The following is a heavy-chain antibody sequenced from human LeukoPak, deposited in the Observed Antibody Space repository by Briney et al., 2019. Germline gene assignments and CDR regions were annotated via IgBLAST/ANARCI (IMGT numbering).Heavy chain of an antibody. V-gene: IGHV3-23*01. D-gene: IGHD3-10*01. CDR1: GFTFSSYA. Sequence: GSLRLSCAASGFTFSSYAMSWVRQAPGKGLEWVSAISGSGGSTYYADSVKGRFTISRDNSKNTLYLQMNSLRAEDTAVYYCAKTRFGESGFDYWGQGTLVTVSS. J-gene: IGHJ4*02. CDR3: AKTRFGESGFDY. CDR2: ISGSGGST.